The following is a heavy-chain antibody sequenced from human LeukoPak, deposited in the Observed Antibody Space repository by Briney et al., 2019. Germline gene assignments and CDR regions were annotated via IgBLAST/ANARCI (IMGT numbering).Heavy chain of an antibody. CDR3: ARAMSTFGGVRNYFDS. CDR1: GFTFRTSG. J-gene: IGHJ4*02. V-gene: IGHV3-48*04. Sequence: GGSLRLSCAGSGFTFRTSGMNWVRQVPGKGLEWISFVSISSGTIYYADSVKGRFRISRDNAKGSLDLEMNSLRAEDTAVYYCARAMSTFGGVRNYFDSWGQGTLVTVSS. D-gene: IGHD3-16*01. CDR2: VSISSGTI.